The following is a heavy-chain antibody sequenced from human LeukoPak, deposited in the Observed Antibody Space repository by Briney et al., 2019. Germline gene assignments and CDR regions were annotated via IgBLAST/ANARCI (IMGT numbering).Heavy chain of an antibody. J-gene: IGHJ6*03. D-gene: IGHD6-6*01. CDR1: GFTFGSYG. V-gene: IGHV3-30*02. CDR3: ARKKSVYRSSSSTYYYMDV. Sequence: TGESLRLSCAASGFTFGSYGVHWVRQAPGKGLEWVAFIRHDGSDKYYADSVKGRFTISRDNSKSTLYLQMNSLRAEDTAVYHCARKKSVYRSSSSTYYYMDVWGKGTTVTVSS. CDR2: IRHDGSDK.